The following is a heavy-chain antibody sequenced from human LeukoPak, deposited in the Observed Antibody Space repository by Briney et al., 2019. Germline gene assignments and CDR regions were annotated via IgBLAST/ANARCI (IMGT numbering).Heavy chain of an antibody. CDR1: GGSISSYY. CDR3: VKEGY. CDR2: IYYSGST. V-gene: IGHV4-59*12. Sequence: SETLSLTCTVSGGSISSYYWSWIRQPPGKGLEWIGYIYYSGSTNYNPSLKSRVTISVDTSKNQFSLKLSSVTAADTAVYYCVKEGYWGRGTLVTVSS. J-gene: IGHJ4*02.